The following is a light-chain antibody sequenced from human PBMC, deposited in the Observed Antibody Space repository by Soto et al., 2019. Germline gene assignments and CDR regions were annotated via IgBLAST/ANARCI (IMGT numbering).Light chain of an antibody. CDR3: QSYDSSLSGGV. V-gene: IGLV1-40*01. CDR2: ANS. Sequence: QSVLTQPPSVSGAPGQRVTISCTGSSSYIGAGYDVHWYQQLPGTAPKLLIYANSNRPSGVPDRFSGSKSGTSASLAITGLQAEDEADYYCQSYDSSLSGGVFGGGTQLTVL. J-gene: IGLJ3*02. CDR1: SSYIGAGYD.